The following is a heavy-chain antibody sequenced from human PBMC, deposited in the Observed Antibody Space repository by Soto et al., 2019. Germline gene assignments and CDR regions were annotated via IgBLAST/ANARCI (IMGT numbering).Heavy chain of an antibody. D-gene: IGHD3-3*01. CDR2: TYYRSKWYN. Sequence: SQTLSLTCAISGDSVSSNSAAWNWIRQSPSRGLEWLGRTYYRSKWYNDYAVSVKSRITINPDTSKNQFSLQLNSVTPEDTAVNYCARGITIFGVVKMDVWGQGTTVTVSS. V-gene: IGHV6-1*01. CDR3: ARGITIFGVVKMDV. CDR1: GDSVSSNSAA. J-gene: IGHJ6*02.